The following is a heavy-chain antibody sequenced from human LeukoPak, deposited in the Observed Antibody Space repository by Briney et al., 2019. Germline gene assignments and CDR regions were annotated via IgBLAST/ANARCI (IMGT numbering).Heavy chain of an antibody. CDR3: AKDPYSYGSYFDY. J-gene: IGHJ4*02. Sequence: PGGSLRLSCAASGFTFSGSGMHWVRQAPGKGLEWVAFIWYDGRDKYYVDSVKGRFTISRDNSKNTLYLQMNSLRAEDTAMYYCAKDPYSYGSYFDYWGQGTLVTVLS. CDR1: GFTFSGSG. CDR2: IWYDGRDK. V-gene: IGHV3-30*02. D-gene: IGHD5-18*01.